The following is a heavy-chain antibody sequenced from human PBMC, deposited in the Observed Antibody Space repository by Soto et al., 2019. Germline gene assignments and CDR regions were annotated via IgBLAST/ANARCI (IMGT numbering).Heavy chain of an antibody. CDR3: ARQRLLRLKPDFDI. CDR1: GGSTIDKSYF. J-gene: IGHJ4*02. D-gene: IGHD2-21*02. Sequence: SETLSLTCSVSGGSTIDKSYFFFCVRQSPGKGLEWIGSMYYSGSSYYNPSLKSRVAISVDTSKNQFSLKLRSVTAADTAVYFCARQRLLRLKPDFDIWGQGTLVTVSS. V-gene: IGHV4-39*01. CDR2: MYYSGSS.